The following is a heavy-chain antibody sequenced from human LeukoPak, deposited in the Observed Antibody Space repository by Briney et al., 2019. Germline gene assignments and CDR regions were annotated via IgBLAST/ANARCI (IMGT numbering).Heavy chain of an antibody. J-gene: IGHJ6*02. CDR3: ARGYYYGSGSFYYYYGMDV. CDR2: IYYSGST. D-gene: IGHD3-10*01. CDR1: GDSITNYY. V-gene: IGHV4-59*12. Sequence: PSETLSLTCTVSGDSITNYYWSWIRQPPGKGLEWIGYIYYSGSTNYNPSLMSRVTISIDTSKNQFSLKLSSVTAADTAVYYCARGYYYGSGSFYYYYGMDVWGQGTTVTVSS.